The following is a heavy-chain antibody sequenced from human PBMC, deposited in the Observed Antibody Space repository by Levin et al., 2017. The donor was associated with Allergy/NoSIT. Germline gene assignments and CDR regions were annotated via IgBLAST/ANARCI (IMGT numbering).Heavy chain of an antibody. CDR1: GGSISDDSYY. CDR2: IYYDGSA. V-gene: IGHV4-39*07. Sequence: PSETLSLTCTVSGGSISDDSYYWAWVRQPPGKGLEWIGSIYYDGSAYYNPSLKTRLTISVDTSKNQFSLRLNSVTAADTAVYYCAGEPNSPYYYHYGLDVWGQGTTVTVSS. J-gene: IGHJ6*02. D-gene: IGHD2/OR15-2a*01. CDR3: AGEPNSPYYYHYGLDV.